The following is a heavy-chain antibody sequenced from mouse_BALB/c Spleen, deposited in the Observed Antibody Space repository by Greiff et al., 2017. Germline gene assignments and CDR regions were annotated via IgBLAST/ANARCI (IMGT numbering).Heavy chain of an antibody. CDR2: IYPGNSDT. CDR1: GYSFTSYW. Sequence: VQLQQSGTVLARPGASVKMSCKASGYSFTSYWMHWVKQRPGQGLEWIGAIYPGNSDTSYNQKFKGKAKLTAVTSASTAYMELSSLTNEDSAVYYCTRGIYDGYPYAMDYWGQGTSVTVSS. V-gene: IGHV1-5*01. CDR3: TRGIYDGYPYAMDY. J-gene: IGHJ4*01. D-gene: IGHD2-3*01.